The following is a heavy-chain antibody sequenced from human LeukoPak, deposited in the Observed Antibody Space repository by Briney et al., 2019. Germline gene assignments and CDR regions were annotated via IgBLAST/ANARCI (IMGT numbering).Heavy chain of an antibody. CDR3: ARQGSSGWYPSDYYYYYMDV. Sequence: GESLKISCKGSGYSFTSYWIGWVRQMPGKGLEWMGIIYPGDSDTTYSPSFQGQVTISADKSISTAYLQWSSLKASDTAMYYCARQGSSGWYPSDYYYYYMDVWGKGTTVTVSS. J-gene: IGHJ6*03. CDR1: GYSFTSYW. D-gene: IGHD6-19*01. V-gene: IGHV5-51*01. CDR2: IYPGDSDT.